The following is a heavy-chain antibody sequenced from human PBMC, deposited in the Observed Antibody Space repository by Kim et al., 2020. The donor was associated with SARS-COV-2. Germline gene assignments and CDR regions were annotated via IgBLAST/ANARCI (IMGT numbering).Heavy chain of an antibody. Sequence: SETLSLTCAVYGGSFSGYHWSWIRQSPGRGLEWIGEVDHSGNTDYNPSLKSRLTMSVDTSKNQFSLKVNSVTAADTGVYYCARRHSSLDLDVGPKGTTVT. CDR1: GGSFSGYH. D-gene: IGHD6-6*01. V-gene: IGHV4-34*01. CDR3: ARRHSSLDLDV. CDR2: VDHSGNT. J-gene: IGHJ6*03.